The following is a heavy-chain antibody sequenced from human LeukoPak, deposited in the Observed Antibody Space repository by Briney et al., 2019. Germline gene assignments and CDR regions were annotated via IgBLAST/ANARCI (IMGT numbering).Heavy chain of an antibody. CDR2: IRGDGTSQ. V-gene: IGHV3-30*02. CDR3: AAPNDFWNGYDYYMDV. CDR1: GITFSRYG. D-gene: IGHD3-3*01. J-gene: IGHJ6*03. Sequence: GGSLRLSCVAAGITFSRYGMHWVRQVPGNGLEWVAFIRGDGTSQYYVDSVKGRFFISRDNSKNTLYLKMNSLRAEDTAVYYCAAPNDFWNGYDYYMDVWGKGTTVSVSS.